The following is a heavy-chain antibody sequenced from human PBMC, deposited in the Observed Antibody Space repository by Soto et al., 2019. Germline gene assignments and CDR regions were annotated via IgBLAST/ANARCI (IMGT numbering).Heavy chain of an antibody. D-gene: IGHD6-19*01. CDR1: GGSFSGCY. V-gene: IGHV4-34*01. CDR3: ARDTVQVVTLSGWYVGDAFDI. Sequence: SETLSLTCAVSGGSFSGCYWSWIRQPPGKGLEWIGEINHSGSTNYNPSLKSRVTISVDTSKNQFSLKLSSVTAADTAVYYCARDTVQVVTLSGWYVGDAFDIWGQGKMVTVSS. CDR2: INHSGST. J-gene: IGHJ3*02.